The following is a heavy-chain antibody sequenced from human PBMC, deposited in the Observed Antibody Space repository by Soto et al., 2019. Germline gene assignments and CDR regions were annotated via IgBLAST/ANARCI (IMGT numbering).Heavy chain of an antibody. CDR2: IIPMTGTP. D-gene: IGHD2-2*01. J-gene: IGHJ5*02. V-gene: IGHV1-69*13. CDR3: ARGPILPGATSWLDP. CDR1: GGIFSSFD. Sequence: SVKVSCKASGGIFSSFDVSWVRQAPGQGLEWMGGIIPMTGTPNYAQEFQGRVTMTADGSTSTAYLVLSSLRSEDTAVYYCARGPILPGATSWLDPWGQGTVVTVSS.